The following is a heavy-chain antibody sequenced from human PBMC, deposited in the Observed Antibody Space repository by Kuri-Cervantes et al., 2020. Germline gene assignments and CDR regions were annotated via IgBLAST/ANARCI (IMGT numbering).Heavy chain of an antibody. D-gene: IGHD3-3*01. CDR1: GGTFSSYD. J-gene: IGHJ3*02. Sequence: SVKVSCKASGGTFSSYDISWVRQAPGQGLEWMGWIIPIIGRANYAQKFQGRVTITTDTSTSTAYMELSSLRSEDTAVYYCARDAGIIGVVTRNDAVDIWGQGTTVTVSS. CDR3: ARDAGIIGVVTRNDAVDI. V-gene: IGHV1-69*10. CDR2: IIPIIGRA.